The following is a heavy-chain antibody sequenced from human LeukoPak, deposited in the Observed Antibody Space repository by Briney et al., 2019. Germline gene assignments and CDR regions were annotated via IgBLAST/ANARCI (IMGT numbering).Heavy chain of an antibody. CDR2: IKSKTDGGTT. CDR1: GFTFSNAW. Sequence: GGSLRLSCAASGFTFSNAWMSWVRQAPGKGLEWVGRIKSKTDGGTTDYAAPVKGRFTISRDDSKNTLYLQMNSLRAEDTAVYYCAKEAERGAGFDYWGQGTLVTVSS. D-gene: IGHD1-26*01. CDR3: AKEAERGAGFDY. V-gene: IGHV3-15*01. J-gene: IGHJ4*02.